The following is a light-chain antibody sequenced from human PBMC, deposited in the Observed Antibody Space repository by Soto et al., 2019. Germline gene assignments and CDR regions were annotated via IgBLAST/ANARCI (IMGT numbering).Light chain of an antibody. V-gene: IGKV3-15*01. CDR1: QSVSSN. J-gene: IGKJ2*01. CDR3: QEYNSWPYT. Sequence: DIVMTQSPATLSVSPGERVTLSCRARQSVSSNLAWYQQKPGQAPRLLIYGASTRDTGLPARFSGSGSGTEFTLTISSLQSEDFAVYYCQEYNSWPYTFGQGTKLEIK. CDR2: GAS.